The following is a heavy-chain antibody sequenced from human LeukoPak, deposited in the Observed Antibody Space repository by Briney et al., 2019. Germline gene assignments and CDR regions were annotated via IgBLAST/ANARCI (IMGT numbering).Heavy chain of an antibody. CDR2: MNPNSGNT. D-gene: IGHD3/OR15-3a*01. CDR3: ARGPNFGTGYPYYFDY. Sequence: GASVKVSCKASGYTFTSYYMHWVRQAPGQGLEWMGWMNPNSGNTGYAQKFQGRVTITRNTSISTAYMELSSLRSEDTAVYYCARGPNFGTGYPYYFDYWGQGTLVTVSS. V-gene: IGHV1-8*03. CDR1: GYTFTSYY. J-gene: IGHJ4*02.